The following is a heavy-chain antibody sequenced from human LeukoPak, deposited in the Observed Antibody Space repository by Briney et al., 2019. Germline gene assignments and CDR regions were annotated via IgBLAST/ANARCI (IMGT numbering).Heavy chain of an antibody. V-gene: IGHV3-23*01. CDR3: AKAPRGSTIVAATVDY. Sequence: GGSLRLSCAASGFTFSSYSMNWVRQAPGKGLEWVSVISGSDGSTYYADSVKGRFTISRDNSKNTLYLQMNSLRAEDTAIYYRAKAPRGSTIVAATVDYWGQGTLVTVSS. CDR2: ISGSDGST. CDR1: GFTFSSYS. D-gene: IGHD1-26*01. J-gene: IGHJ4*02.